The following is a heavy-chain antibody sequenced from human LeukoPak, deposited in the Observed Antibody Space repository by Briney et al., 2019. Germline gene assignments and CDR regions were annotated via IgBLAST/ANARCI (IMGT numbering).Heavy chain of an antibody. J-gene: IGHJ3*02. CDR2: IKGDGSEK. CDR3: AKDLSHDYGDANDAFDI. V-gene: IGHV3-7*03. Sequence: PGGSLRLSCAASGFTFSTYWMAWVRQAPGKGLEWVANIKGDGSEKYHGDSVTGRFTISRDNAKNSLYLQMNSLRAEDTALYYCAKDLSHDYGDANDAFDIWGQGTMVTVSS. CDR1: GFTFSTYW. D-gene: IGHD4-17*01.